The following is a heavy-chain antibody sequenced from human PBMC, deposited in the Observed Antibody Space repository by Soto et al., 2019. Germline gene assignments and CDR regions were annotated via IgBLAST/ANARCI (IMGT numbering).Heavy chain of an antibody. J-gene: IGHJ4*02. D-gene: IGHD6-19*01. CDR2: INQDGGVT. CDR3: ARYYRGSGRYFFDY. Sequence: EVQLVESGGGLVQPGGSLRLSCVASGFTFMSSFMGWVRQAPGKGLGWVANINQDGGVTYYVDSVEGRFTIFRDNAKDSLYLQMHSLRAEDTAVYYCARYYRGSGRYFFDYWGQGTLVTVSS. V-gene: IGHV3-7*03. CDR1: GFTFMSSF.